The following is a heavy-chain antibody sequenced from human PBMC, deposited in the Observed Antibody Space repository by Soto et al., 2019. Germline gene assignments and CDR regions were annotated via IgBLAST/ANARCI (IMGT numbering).Heavy chain of an antibody. J-gene: IGHJ6*03. CDR1: GGTFSSYA. CDR3: ARLSYYYYYMDV. Sequence: ASVKVSCKASGGTFSSYAISWVRQAPGQGLEWMGGIIPIFGTANYAQKFQGRVTITADESTSTAYMELSSLRSEDTAVYYCARLSYYYYYMDVWGKGTTVTVSS. CDR2: IIPIFGTA. V-gene: IGHV1-69*13.